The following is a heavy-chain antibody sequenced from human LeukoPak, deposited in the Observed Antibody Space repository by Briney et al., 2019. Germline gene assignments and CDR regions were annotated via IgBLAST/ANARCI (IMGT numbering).Heavy chain of an antibody. V-gene: IGHV1-2*02. CDR1: GYTFTGYY. CDR3: ARWGDYGPPRAYGMDV. J-gene: IGHJ6*02. Sequence: ASVEVSCKASGYTFTGYYMHWVRQAPGQGLEWMGWINPNSGDTNHAQKFQGRVTMTRDTSISTAYMELSRLRSDDTAVYYCARWGDYGPPRAYGMDVWGQGTTVTVSS. D-gene: IGHD4/OR15-4a*01. CDR2: INPNSGDT.